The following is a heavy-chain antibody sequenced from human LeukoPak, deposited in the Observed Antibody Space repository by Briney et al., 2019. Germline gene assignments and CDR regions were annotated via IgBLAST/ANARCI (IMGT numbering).Heavy chain of an antibody. CDR3: AKARLRYFDWLCFDY. D-gene: IGHD3-9*01. J-gene: IGHJ4*02. CDR2: ISRNSGSI. Sequence: GGSLRLSCAASGFTFDDYAMHWVRQAPGKGLEWVSGISRNSGSIGYADSVKGRFTISRDNAKNSLYLQMNSLRAEDTALYYCAKARLRYFDWLCFDYWGQGTQVTVSS. CDR1: GFTFDDYA. V-gene: IGHV3-9*01.